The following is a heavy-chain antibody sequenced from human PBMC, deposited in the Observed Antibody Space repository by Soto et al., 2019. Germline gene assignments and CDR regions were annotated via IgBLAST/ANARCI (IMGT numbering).Heavy chain of an antibody. CDR1: GGTFSSYT. J-gene: IGHJ6*03. D-gene: IGHD3-10*01. CDR3: GRDRRYYGSGSYYNVPMWYYYMEV. V-gene: IGHV1-69*04. CDR2: IIPILGIA. Sequence: SVKVSCKASGGTFSSYTISWVRQAPGQGLEWMGRIIPILGIANYAQKFQGRVTITADKSTSTAYMELSSLSSEDTAVYYCGRDRRYYGSGSYYNVPMWYYYMEVPGKGT.